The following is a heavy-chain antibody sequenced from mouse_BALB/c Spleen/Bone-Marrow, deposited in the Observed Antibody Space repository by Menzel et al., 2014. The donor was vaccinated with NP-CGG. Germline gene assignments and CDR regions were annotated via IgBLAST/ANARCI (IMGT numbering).Heavy chain of an antibody. J-gene: IGHJ4*01. CDR2: IRSKSNNYAT. CDR3: VRPHYYGSSYRYAMDY. V-gene: IGHV10-1*02. Sequence: EVMLVESGGGLVQPKGSLKLSCAASGFTFNTYAMNWVRQAPGKGLEWVVRIRSKSNNYATYYADSVKDRFTISRDDSQSMLYLQMNNLKTEDTAMYYCVRPHYYGSSYRYAMDYWGQGTSVTVSS. D-gene: IGHD1-1*01. CDR1: GFTFNTYA.